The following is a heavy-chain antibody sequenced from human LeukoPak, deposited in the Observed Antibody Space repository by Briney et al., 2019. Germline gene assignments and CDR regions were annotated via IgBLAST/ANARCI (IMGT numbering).Heavy chain of an antibody. V-gene: IGHV1-2*02. CDR1: GYTFTSHG. D-gene: IGHD1-26*01. Sequence: ASVKVSCKASGYTFTSHGISWVRQAPGQGLEWMGWINPNSGDTNSAQKFQGRVTMTRDTSISTAYMELSRLTSDDTAVYYCARAGPFYSGNYLGFWGQGTLVTVSS. CDR3: ARAGPFYSGNYLGF. CDR2: INPNSGDT. J-gene: IGHJ4*02.